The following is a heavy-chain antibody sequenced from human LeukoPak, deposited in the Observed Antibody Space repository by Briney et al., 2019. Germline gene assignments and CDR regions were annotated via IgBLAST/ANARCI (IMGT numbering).Heavy chain of an antibody. J-gene: IGHJ6*02. V-gene: IGHV3-30*02. Sequence: PRGSLRLSCAASGFTFSSYGIHWVRQAPDKGLERVAYIRYDGSNKYYADSVKGRFTISRDNSKNTLYLQMNSLRAEDTAVYYCARNRGSDYYYGMDVWGQGTTVTVSS. CDR1: GFTFSSYG. CDR2: IRYDGSNK. CDR3: ARNRGSDYYYGMDV.